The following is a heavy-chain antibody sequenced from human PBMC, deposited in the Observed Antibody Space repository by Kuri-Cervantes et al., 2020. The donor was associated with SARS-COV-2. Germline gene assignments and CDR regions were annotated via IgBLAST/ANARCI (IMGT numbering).Heavy chain of an antibody. Sequence: SVKVSCKASGGTFSSYAISWVRQAPGQGLEWMGRIIPILGIANYAQKFQGRVTITADKSTSTAYMELSSLRSEDTAVYYCARDHVDTAMVFDYWGQGTQVTVSS. CDR2: IIPILGIA. CDR1: GGTFSSYA. V-gene: IGHV1-69*04. J-gene: IGHJ4*02. CDR3: ARDHVDTAMVFDY. D-gene: IGHD5-18*01.